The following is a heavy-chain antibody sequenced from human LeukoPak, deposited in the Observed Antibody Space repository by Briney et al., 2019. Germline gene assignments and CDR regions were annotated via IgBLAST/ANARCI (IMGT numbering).Heavy chain of an antibody. CDR3: TTAAFGDYYDSSGYPH. V-gene: IGHV3-15*01. CDR2: IKSKTDGGTT. J-gene: IGHJ4*02. Sequence: PGGSLRLSCAASGFTFSNAWMSWVRQAPGKGLEWVGRIKSKTDGGTTDYAAPVKGRFTISRDDSKNTLYLQMNSLKTEDTAVYYCTTAAFGDYYDSSGYPHWGQGTLVTVSS. D-gene: IGHD3-22*01. CDR1: GFTFSNAW.